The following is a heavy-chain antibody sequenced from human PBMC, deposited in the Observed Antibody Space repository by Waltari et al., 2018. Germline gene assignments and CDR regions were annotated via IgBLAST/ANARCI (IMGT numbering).Heavy chain of an antibody. J-gene: IGHJ6*03. D-gene: IGHD1-26*01. CDR1: GGTFSSYA. CDR3: AGGDYSGTYYSYYYYMDV. Sequence: QVQLVQSGAEVKKPGSSVKVSCKASGGTFSSYAISWVRQAPGQGLEWMGVIIPIFGPANYAQKFQGRVTITADESTSTAYMELSSLRSEDTAVYYCAGGDYSGTYYSYYYYMDVWGKGTTVTISS. V-gene: IGHV1-69*12. CDR2: IIPIFGPA.